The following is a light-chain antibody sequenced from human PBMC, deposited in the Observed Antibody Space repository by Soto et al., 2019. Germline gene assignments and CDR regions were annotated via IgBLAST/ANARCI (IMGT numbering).Light chain of an antibody. CDR1: QAIRTE. V-gene: IGKV1-6*01. Sequence: AIQMSQSPSSLSASVGDRVIITCRASQAIRTELGWYQQRPGKAPKLLIYGTSNLQSGVPSRFSGSGSGPDFTLTINGLQPEDFATYYCLQDYSYPRTFGHGTKVDIK. J-gene: IGKJ1*01. CDR3: LQDYSYPRT. CDR2: GTS.